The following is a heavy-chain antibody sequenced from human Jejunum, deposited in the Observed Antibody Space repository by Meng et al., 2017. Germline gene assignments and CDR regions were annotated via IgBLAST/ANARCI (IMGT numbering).Heavy chain of an antibody. J-gene: IGHJ3*02. CDR3: AREWSAFDI. CDR1: AGSISSYY. D-gene: IGHD3-3*01. Sequence: SETLSLTCTDSAGSISSYYWSWIRQPPGKGLEWIGYIYYTGSTSYNPSLKSRVTMSVDTSKNQFSLKLSSVTAADTDVYYCAREWSAFDIWGQGTMVTVSS. V-gene: IGHV4-59*01. CDR2: IYYTGST.